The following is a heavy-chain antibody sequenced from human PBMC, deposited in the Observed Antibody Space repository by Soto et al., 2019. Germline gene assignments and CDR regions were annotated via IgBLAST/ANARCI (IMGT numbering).Heavy chain of an antibody. CDR1: GYTFATYG. CDR2: VSATNGAT. Sequence: QVQLVQSGGEVKKPGASMKVSCKASGYTFATYGVSWVRQAPGRGLDWVGWVSATNGATGSAQNFQDRVIMTTDTSTSTAYMELRSLRSYDTAIYYCTRGKSIAVPEGPWGQGTLVTVSS. V-gene: IGHV1-18*01. CDR3: TRGKSIAVPEGP. D-gene: IGHD6-19*01. J-gene: IGHJ5*02.